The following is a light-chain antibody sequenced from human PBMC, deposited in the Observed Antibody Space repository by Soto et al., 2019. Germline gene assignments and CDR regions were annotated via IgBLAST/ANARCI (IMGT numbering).Light chain of an antibody. V-gene: IGKV1-33*01. CDR2: DAS. CDR3: QQYDNLPLT. Sequence: DIPVPQSPSSLSTSVGDRVSITCQASQDISNSLNWFQQKPGKAPKLLIYDASNLEAGVPPRFSGSGSGTDFTFTISSLQPEDIATYYCQQYDNLPLTFGGGTKVEIK. CDR1: QDISNS. J-gene: IGKJ4*01.